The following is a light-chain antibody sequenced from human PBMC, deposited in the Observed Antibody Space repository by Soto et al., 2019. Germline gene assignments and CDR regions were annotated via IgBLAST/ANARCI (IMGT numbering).Light chain of an antibody. Sequence: DIQMTQSPSTLSTSVGDRVTITCRASHNISSWLSWYQQKPGKAPNLLIYKASSLGSGVPSRFSGSGSGTEFTLTISSLQPDDFATYFCQQYSSYWWTFGQGTKVDIK. CDR1: HNISSW. J-gene: IGKJ1*01. CDR3: QQYSSYWWT. CDR2: KAS. V-gene: IGKV1-5*03.